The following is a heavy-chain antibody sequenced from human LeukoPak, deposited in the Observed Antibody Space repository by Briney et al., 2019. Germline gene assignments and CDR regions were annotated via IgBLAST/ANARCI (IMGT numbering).Heavy chain of an antibody. Sequence: ASVKVSCKASGYTFTSYDINWVRQATGQGLEWMGWMNPNSGNTGYAQKFQGRVTMTRNTSISTAYMELSSLRSEDTAVYYCARGRLAAANNWFDPWGQGTLVTVSS. D-gene: IGHD6-13*01. CDR2: MNPNSGNT. V-gene: IGHV1-8*01. CDR1: GYTFTSYD. J-gene: IGHJ5*02. CDR3: ARGRLAAANNWFDP.